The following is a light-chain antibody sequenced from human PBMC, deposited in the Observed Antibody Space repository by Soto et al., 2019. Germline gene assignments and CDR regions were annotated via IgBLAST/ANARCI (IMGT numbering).Light chain of an antibody. CDR1: SSDVGSHNV. Sequence: QSVLTQPASVSGSPGQSIIISCTGSSSDVGSHNVVSWYQQHPGKAPKLMIYEVTKRPSGVSNRFSGSKSGNTASLTISGLQAEDEADYYCCSYTGDSQVFGGGTKLTVL. CDR2: EVT. J-gene: IGLJ3*02. V-gene: IGLV2-23*02. CDR3: CSYTGDSQV.